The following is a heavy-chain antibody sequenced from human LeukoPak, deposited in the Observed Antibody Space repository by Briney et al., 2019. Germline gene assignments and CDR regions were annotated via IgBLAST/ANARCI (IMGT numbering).Heavy chain of an antibody. CDR3: AGGPRESYYNWFDP. CDR2: INHSGSA. J-gene: IGHJ5*02. CDR1: GGSFSGYL. D-gene: IGHD3-10*01. Sequence: PSETLSLTCGVYGGSFSGYLWNWIRQPPGKGLEWLWEINHSGSANYHPSLTIRGTISVDTSKNQFSLSLSLMTAADTAVYFCAGGPRESYYNWFDPWGQGTLVTVSS. V-gene: IGHV4-34*01.